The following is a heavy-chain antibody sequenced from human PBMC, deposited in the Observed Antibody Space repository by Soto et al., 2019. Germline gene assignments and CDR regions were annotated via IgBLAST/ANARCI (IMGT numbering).Heavy chain of an antibody. CDR1: EGSIRGYY. V-gene: IGHV4-59*01. Sequence: PSETLSLTCTVSEGSIRGYYWSWIRQPPGKGLEWIGYFHYTGISNYNSSLKSRVTMSLDTSKNQFSLKLSSVTAADTAVYYCASTYYYDSSGYYLGYFQHWGQGTLVTVSS. D-gene: IGHD3-22*01. J-gene: IGHJ1*01. CDR3: ASTYYYDSSGYYLGYFQH. CDR2: FHYTGIS.